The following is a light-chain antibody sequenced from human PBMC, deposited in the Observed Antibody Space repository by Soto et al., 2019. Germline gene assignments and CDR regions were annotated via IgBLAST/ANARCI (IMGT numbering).Light chain of an antibody. Sequence: EIVMTQSPATLSVSPGERATLSCRASQSVSSDLAWYHQKPGQAPGLLIYGASTRATGIPARFSGSGSGTEFTLTINSLQSEDFAVYYCQQYNNWPRTFGQGNKVEIK. CDR3: QQYNNWPRT. CDR1: QSVSSD. CDR2: GAS. V-gene: IGKV3-15*01. J-gene: IGKJ1*01.